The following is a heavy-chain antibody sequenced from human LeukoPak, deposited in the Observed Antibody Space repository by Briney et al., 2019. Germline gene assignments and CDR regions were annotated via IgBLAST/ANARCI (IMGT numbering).Heavy chain of an antibody. J-gene: IGHJ6*04. D-gene: IGHD3-10*01. CDR3: ARVITMVRGAQYGMDV. CDR1: GGTFSSYA. CDR2: IIPIFGTA. V-gene: IGHV1-69*13. Sequence: GASVKVSCKASGGTFSSYAISWVRQAPGQGLEWMGGIIPIFGTANYAQKFQGRVTITADESTSTAYRELSSLRSEDTAVYYCARVITMVRGAQYGMDVWGKGTTVTVSS.